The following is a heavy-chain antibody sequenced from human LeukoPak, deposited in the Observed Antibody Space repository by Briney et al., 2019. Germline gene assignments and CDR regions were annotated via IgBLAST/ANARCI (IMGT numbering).Heavy chain of an antibody. CDR1: GGSISSGSYY. Sequence: SQTLSLTCTVSGGSISSGSYYWSWIRQPAGKGLEWIGRIYTSGSTNYNPSLKSRVTISVDTSKNQFSLKLSSVTAADTAVYYCASPDPVVPNKDGAFDIWGQGTMVTVSS. CDR3: ASPDPVVPNKDGAFDI. J-gene: IGHJ3*02. D-gene: IGHD2-2*01. CDR2: IYTSGST. V-gene: IGHV4-61*02.